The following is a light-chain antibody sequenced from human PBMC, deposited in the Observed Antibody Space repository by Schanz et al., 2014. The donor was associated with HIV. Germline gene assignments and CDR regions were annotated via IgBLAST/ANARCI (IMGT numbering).Light chain of an antibody. CDR1: QAISNH. V-gene: IGKV1-13*02. Sequence: AIQLTQSSSSLSASVGDRVIITCRASQAISNHLAWYQQKPGKVPKFLIYGASSLGSGVPSRFSGSGSGTDVTLTISSLQPEDFATYYCQQTNTYPLTFGGGTKVEI. CDR3: QQTNTYPLT. CDR2: GAS. J-gene: IGKJ4*01.